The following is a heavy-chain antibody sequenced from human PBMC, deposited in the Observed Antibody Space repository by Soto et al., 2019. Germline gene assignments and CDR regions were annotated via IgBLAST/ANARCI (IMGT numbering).Heavy chain of an antibody. J-gene: IGHJ4*02. CDR1: GGSIRSYY. D-gene: IGHD3-22*01. V-gene: IGHV4-59*01. CDR3: ARDSPGDSFFDY. CDR2: IYYSGST. Sequence: PSETLSLTCTVSGGSIRSYYWRWIRQPPGKRLEWIGYIYYSGSTYYNPSFKSRVTMSVDTSKNQFSLKLNSVTAADTAVYYCARDSPGDSFFDYWGQGILVTVSS.